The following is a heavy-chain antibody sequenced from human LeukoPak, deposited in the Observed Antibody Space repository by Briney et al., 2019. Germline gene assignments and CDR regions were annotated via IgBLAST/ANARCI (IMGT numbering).Heavy chain of an antibody. CDR2: INHSGST. V-gene: IGHV4-34*01. Sequence: SETLSLTCAVYGGSFSGYYWSWIRQPPGKGLEWIGEINHSGSTNYNPSLKSRVTISVDTSKNQFSLKLSSVTAADTAVYYCARLFTCSSTSCYSLGGFDPWGQGTLVTVSS. D-gene: IGHD2-2*01. CDR3: ARLFTCSSTSCYSLGGFDP. J-gene: IGHJ5*02. CDR1: GGSFSGYY.